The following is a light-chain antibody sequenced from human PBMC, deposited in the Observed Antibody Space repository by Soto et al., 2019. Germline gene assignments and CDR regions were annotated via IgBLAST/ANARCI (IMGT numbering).Light chain of an antibody. CDR1: QNIASF. V-gene: IGKV1-39*01. CDR3: QQTYNMPVT. Sequence: DVQMTQSPSSLSASVGDRVTITCPSSQNIASFLNWYQQRPGTAPKLLIFAASNLENGVPSRFSGRGSATDFTLTISSLQPEDFATYFCQQTYNMPVTFGQGTKLEMK. CDR2: AAS. J-gene: IGKJ2*01.